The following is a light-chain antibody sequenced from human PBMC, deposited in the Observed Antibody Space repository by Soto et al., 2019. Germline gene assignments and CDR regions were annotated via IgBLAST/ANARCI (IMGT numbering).Light chain of an antibody. J-gene: IGKJ2*01. CDR3: QQTYISPNT. CDR2: AAS. CDR1: QGIRND. V-gene: IGKV1-6*01. Sequence: AIQMTQSPSSLSASVGDRVTITCRASQGIRNDLGWYQQKPGKAPKFLVYAASTLQNGVPSRFSGRGSGTDFTLTIFSLQPEDFGIYYCQQTYISPNTFGQGTKLEIK.